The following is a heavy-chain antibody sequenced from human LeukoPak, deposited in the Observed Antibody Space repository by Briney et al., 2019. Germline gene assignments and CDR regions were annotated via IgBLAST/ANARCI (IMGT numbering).Heavy chain of an antibody. D-gene: IGHD3-9*01. CDR1: GGSFSGYY. Sequence: PSETLSLTCAVYGGSFSGYYWSWIRQPPGKGLEWIGEINHSGSTNYNPSLKSRVTISVDTSKDQFSLKLSSVTAADTAVYYCARGGVITRYFDWLLSRSYYFDYWGQGTLVTVSS. CDR3: ARGGVITRYFDWLLSRSYYFDY. CDR2: INHSGST. V-gene: IGHV4-34*01. J-gene: IGHJ4*02.